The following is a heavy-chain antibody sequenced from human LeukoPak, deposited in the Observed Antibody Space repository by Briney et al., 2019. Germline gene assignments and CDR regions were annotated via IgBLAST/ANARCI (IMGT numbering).Heavy chain of an antibody. D-gene: IGHD3-22*01. CDR2: ISTSSSYI. V-gene: IGHV3-21*01. Sequence: GGSLRLSCAASGFKFSSYSMNWVRQAPGKGLEWVSCISTSSSYIYYADSVKGRFTISRDNAKNSLYLQMDSLRAEDTAVYYCARGSYYYYDSSGFDPWGQGTLVTVSS. CDR3: ARGSYYYYDSSGFDP. J-gene: IGHJ5*02. CDR1: GFKFSSYS.